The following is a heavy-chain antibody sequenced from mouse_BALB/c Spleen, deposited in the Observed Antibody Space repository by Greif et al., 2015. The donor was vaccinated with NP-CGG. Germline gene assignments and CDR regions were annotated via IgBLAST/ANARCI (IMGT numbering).Heavy chain of an antibody. J-gene: IGHJ3*01. Sequence: DVHLVESGGGLVKPGGSLKLSCAASGFTFRSYAMSWVRQTPEKRLEWVATISSGGSYTYYPDSVKGRFTISRDNAKNTLYLQMSSLRSEDTAMYYCARHDPEDWFAYWGQGTLVTVSA. V-gene: IGHV5-9-3*01. CDR1: GFTFRSYA. CDR3: ARHDPEDWFAY. CDR2: ISSGGSYT.